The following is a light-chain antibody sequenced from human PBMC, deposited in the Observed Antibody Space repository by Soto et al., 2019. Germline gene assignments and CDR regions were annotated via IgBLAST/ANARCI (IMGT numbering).Light chain of an antibody. V-gene: IGLV2-14*01. Sequence: QSALTQPASVSGSPGQSITISCTGTSSDVGGYNYVSWYQQHPGKAPKLMIYEVSNRPSGVSNRFSGSKSGNTASLTISGLQAMDEADYYCSSYTSSSIDYVFGTGTKLTVL. CDR1: SSDVGGYNY. CDR2: EVS. CDR3: SSYTSSSIDYV. J-gene: IGLJ1*01.